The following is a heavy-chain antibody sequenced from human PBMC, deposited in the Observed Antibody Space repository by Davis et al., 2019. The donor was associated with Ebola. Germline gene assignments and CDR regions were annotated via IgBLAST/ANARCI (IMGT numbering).Heavy chain of an antibody. CDR1: GGSFSVYY. CDR2: IHHSGTT. V-gene: IGHV4-34*01. CDR3: ARRGYSYGLYYFDY. D-gene: IGHD5-18*01. J-gene: IGHJ4*02. Sequence: MPGGSLRLSCAVSGGSFSVYYWSWIRQTPGKGMEWIGEIHHSGTTHYNPSLKSRATISVDTSKTQFSLKLRSATAADTAVYYCARRGYSYGLYYFDYWGRGTLVTVSS.